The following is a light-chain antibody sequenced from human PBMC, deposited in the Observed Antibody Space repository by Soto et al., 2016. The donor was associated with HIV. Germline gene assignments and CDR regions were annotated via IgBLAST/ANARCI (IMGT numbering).Light chain of an antibody. Sequence: SFELSQPPSLSVSPGQTASITCSGENLGDKYVCWYQQKPGQSPVLVIHQDSERPSGIPERFSGSNSGNTATLTISGTQAMDEGDYYCQAWDTNTYVIFGGGTKLTAL. V-gene: IGLV3-1*01. CDR3: QAWDTNTYVI. CDR2: QDS. CDR1: NLGDKY. J-gene: IGLJ2*01.